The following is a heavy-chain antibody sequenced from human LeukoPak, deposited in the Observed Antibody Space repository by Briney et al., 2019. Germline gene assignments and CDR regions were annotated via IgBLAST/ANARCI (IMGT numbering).Heavy chain of an antibody. CDR3: AKGSNYFDY. CDR2: ISSSSSTI. CDR1: GFTFSSYS. J-gene: IGHJ4*02. Sequence: GGSLRLSCAASGFTFSSYSMNWVRQAPGKGLEWVSYISSSSSTIYYADSVKGRFTISRDNAKNSLYLQMNSLRAEDTAVYYCAKGSNYFDYWGQGTLVTVSS. V-gene: IGHV3-48*04.